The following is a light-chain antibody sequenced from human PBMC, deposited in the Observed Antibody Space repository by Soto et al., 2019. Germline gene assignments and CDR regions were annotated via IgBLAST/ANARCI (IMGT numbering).Light chain of an antibody. CDR2: GAS. J-gene: IGKJ4*01. CDR3: QQYGSSPRT. V-gene: IGKV3-20*01. CDR1: QSVTGSY. Sequence: EIVLTQSPGTLSLSPGERATLSCRASQSVTGSYLAWYQQRPGQAPRLLMYGASSRATGIPDRCSGSGSGTDFTLTISRLEPEDFAVYYCQQYGSSPRTFGGGTKVEIK.